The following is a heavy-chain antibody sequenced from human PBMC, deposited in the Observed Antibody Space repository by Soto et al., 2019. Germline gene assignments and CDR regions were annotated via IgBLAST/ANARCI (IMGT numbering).Heavy chain of an antibody. D-gene: IGHD3-10*01. V-gene: IGHV3-49*03. CDR2: IRSKAYGGTT. J-gene: IGHJ4*02. CDR1: GFTFGDYA. CDR3: TSAYITMVRWPFDY. Sequence: PGGSLRLSCTASGFTFGDYAMSWFRQAPGKGLEWVGFIRSKAYGGTTEYAASVKGRFTISRDDSKSIAYLQMNSLKTEDTAVYYCTSAYITMVRWPFDYCGQGTLVTVSS.